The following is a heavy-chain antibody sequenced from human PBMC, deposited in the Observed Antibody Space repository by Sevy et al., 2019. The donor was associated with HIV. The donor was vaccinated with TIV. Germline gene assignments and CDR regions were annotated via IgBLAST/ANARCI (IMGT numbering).Heavy chain of an antibody. V-gene: IGHV4-38-2*01. CDR3: ARANGTQVAGLYYFDY. CDR2: IYHSGYS. D-gene: IGHD6-19*01. J-gene: IGHJ4*02. Sequence: SETLSLTCAVSGYSISSDYYWGWIRQPPGKGLEWIGSIYHSGYSYYNPSLKSRVTISVDTSKNQFSLKLSSVIAADTAVFYCARANGTQVAGLYYFDYWGRGTLVTVSS. CDR1: GYSISSDYY.